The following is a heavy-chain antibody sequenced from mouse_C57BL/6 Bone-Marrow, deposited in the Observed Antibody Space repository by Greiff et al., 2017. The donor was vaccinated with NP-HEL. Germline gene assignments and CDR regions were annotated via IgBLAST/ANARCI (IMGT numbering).Heavy chain of an antibody. Sequence: QVQLQQPGAELVRPGSSVKLSCKASGYTFTSYWMHWVKQRPIQGLEWIGNIDPSDSETHYNQKFKDKATLTVDKSSSTAYMQLSSLTSEDSAVYYCARKGGGSSPAWFAYWGQGTLVTVSA. J-gene: IGHJ3*01. CDR1: GYTFTSYW. CDR2: IDPSDSET. D-gene: IGHD1-1*01. CDR3: ARKGGGSSPAWFAY. V-gene: IGHV1-52*01.